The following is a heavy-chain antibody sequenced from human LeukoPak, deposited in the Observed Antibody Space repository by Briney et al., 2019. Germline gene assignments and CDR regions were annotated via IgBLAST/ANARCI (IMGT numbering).Heavy chain of an antibody. J-gene: IGHJ3*01. V-gene: IGHV3-30-3*01. CDR3: ARDRSGYANDAFDS. CDR2: LSYGGTNK. CDR1: GFTFSDYA. Sequence: GGSLRLSCAASGFTFSDYAMRWVRQAPGKGLEWVAVLSYGGTNKYYADSVKGRFTISRDNSKNTTFLQMNSLRAEDTAVYHCARDRSGYANDAFDSWGQGTMVTVSS. D-gene: IGHD3-3*01.